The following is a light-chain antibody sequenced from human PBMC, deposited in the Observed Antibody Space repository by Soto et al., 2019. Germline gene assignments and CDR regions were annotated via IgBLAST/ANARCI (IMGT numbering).Light chain of an antibody. Sequence: DIQMTQSPSSLSASVGDRLTITCRASQSISSYLHWYQQKPGKAPKLLIYAASNLQSGVPSRFSASGSGTDFTLTLNSLQPEDFATYYCQQGYSIPWTFGQGTKVEIK. J-gene: IGKJ1*01. CDR2: AAS. CDR1: QSISSY. CDR3: QQGYSIPWT. V-gene: IGKV1-39*01.